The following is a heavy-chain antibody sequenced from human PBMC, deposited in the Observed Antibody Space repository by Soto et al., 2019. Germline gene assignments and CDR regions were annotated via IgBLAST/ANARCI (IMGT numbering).Heavy chain of an antibody. CDR1: GGSISSSSYY. CDR3: ARLSLSDNVLRGFGGADYGMDV. J-gene: IGHJ6*02. CDR2: IYYSGST. Sequence: ETLSLTCTVSGGSISSSSYYWGWIRQPPGKGLEWIGSIYYSGSTYYNPSLKSQVTISVDTSKNQFSLKLSSVTAADTAVYYCARLSLSDNVLRGFGGADYGMDVWGQGTTVTVSS. V-gene: IGHV4-39*01. D-gene: IGHD3-10*01.